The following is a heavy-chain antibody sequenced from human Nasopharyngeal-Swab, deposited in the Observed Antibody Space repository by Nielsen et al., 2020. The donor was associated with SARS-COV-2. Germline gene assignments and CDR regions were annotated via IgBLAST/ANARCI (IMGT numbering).Heavy chain of an antibody. CDR1: GFTFDDYA. J-gene: IGHJ6*02. D-gene: IGHD3-3*01. Sequence: SLKISCAASGFTFDDYALHWVRQVTGTGLEWVSGIICNSGRIGYADSVKCRFTISRANAKNSLYLQMNRLRAEDTALYYCAKADDFWQNYGMDVWGQGTTVTVSS. V-gene: IGHV3-9*01. CDR2: IICNSGRI. CDR3: AKADDFWQNYGMDV.